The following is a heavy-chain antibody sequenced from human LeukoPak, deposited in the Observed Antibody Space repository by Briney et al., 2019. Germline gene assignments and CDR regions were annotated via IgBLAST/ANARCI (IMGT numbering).Heavy chain of an antibody. CDR3: VREGNDLLSKNFDY. D-gene: IGHD2/OR15-2a*01. CDR1: GFTFSDYY. CDR2: VNPHSGVR. J-gene: IGHJ4*02. Sequence: ASVKVSCKSSGFTFSDYYIHWVRQAPGQGLEWMGYVNPHSGVRSSPQKFQGRVTMTPDTSISVVYMELSSLTSDDTAIYHCVREGNDLLSKNFDYWGQGTLVTVSS. V-gene: IGHV1-2*02.